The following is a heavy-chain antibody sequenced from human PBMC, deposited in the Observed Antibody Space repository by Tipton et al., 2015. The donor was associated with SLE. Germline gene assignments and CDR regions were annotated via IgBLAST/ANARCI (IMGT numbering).Heavy chain of an antibody. CDR1: GGSISSSDYY. CDR2: IYYSGST. J-gene: IGHJ3*02. V-gene: IGHV4-39*07. Sequence: TLSLTCTVSGGSISSSDYYWDWIRQPPGKGLEWIGSIYYSGSTYYNPSLKSRVTMSVDTSQNQFSLTLRSVTAADTAIYYCARWNFVTMTGGFDIWGQGTMVTVSS. CDR3: ARWNFVTMTGGFDI. D-gene: IGHD1-7*01.